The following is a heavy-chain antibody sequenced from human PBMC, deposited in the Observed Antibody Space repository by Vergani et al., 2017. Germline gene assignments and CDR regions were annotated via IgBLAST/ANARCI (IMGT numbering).Heavy chain of an antibody. CDR1: GFTFSSYE. V-gene: IGHV3-48*03. CDR2: ISSSGSTI. D-gene: IGHD3-9*01. J-gene: IGHJ6*02. Sequence: EVQLVESGGGLVQPGGSLRLSCAASGFTFSSYEMNWVRQAPGKGLEWVSYISSSGSTIYYADSVKGRFTISRDNAKNSLYLQMNSLRAEDTAVYYCARRGFDWLLFSPRYGMDVWGQGTTVTVSS. CDR3: ARRGFDWLLFSPRYGMDV.